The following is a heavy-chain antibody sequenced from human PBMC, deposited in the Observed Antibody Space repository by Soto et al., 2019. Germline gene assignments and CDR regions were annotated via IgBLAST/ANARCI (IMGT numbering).Heavy chain of an antibody. CDR3: ARDLRPTAAMVSGWFDP. D-gene: IGHD5-18*01. Sequence: SETLSLTCTVSGGSISSGGYYWSWIRQHPGKGLEWIGYIYYSGSTYYNPSLKSRVTISVDTSKNQFSLKLSSVTAADTAVYYCARDLRPTAAMVSGWFDPWGQGTLVTVSS. V-gene: IGHV4-31*03. CDR1: GGSISSGGYY. J-gene: IGHJ5*02. CDR2: IYYSGST.